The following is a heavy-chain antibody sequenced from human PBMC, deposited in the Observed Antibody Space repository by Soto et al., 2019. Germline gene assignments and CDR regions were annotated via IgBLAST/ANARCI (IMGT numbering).Heavy chain of an antibody. CDR1: GYTFTSYD. Sequence: ASVKVSCKASGYTFTSYDINWVLQATGQGLEWMGWMNPNSGNTGYAQKFQGRVTMTRNTSISTAYMELSSLRSEDTAVYYCARGTGHDILTGYYIDFDYWGQGTLVTVSS. D-gene: IGHD3-9*01. V-gene: IGHV1-8*01. J-gene: IGHJ4*02. CDR3: ARGTGHDILTGYYIDFDY. CDR2: MNPNSGNT.